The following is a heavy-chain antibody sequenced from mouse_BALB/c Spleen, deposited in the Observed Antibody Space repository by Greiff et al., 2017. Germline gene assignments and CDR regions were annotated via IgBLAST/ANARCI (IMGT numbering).Heavy chain of an antibody. CDR2: IWAGGST. CDR1: GFSLTSYG. CDR3: ARDKDYGSSPFAY. V-gene: IGHV2-9*02. Sequence: VMLVESGPGLVAPSQSLSITCTVSGFSLTSYGVHWVRQPPGKGLEWLGVIWAGGSTNYNSALMSRLSISKDNSKSQVFLKMNNLQTDDTAMYYCARDKDYGSSPFAYWGQGTLVTVSA. J-gene: IGHJ3*01. D-gene: IGHD1-1*01.